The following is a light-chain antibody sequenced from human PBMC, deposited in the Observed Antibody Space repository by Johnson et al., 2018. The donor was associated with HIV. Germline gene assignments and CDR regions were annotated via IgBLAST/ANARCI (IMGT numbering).Light chain of an antibody. CDR1: SSNIGNNY. Sequence: QSVLTQPPSVSAAPGQKVTISCSGSSSNIGNNYVSWYQQLPGTAPKLLMFENNQRPSGIPDRFSGSKSGTSATLGITGLQTGDEADYYCGTWDSSLSAGVFGSGTKFTVL. CDR3: GTWDSSLSAGV. V-gene: IGLV1-51*02. J-gene: IGLJ1*01. CDR2: ENN.